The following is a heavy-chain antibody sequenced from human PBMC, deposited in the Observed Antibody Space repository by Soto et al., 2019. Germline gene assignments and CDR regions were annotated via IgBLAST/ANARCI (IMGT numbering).Heavy chain of an antibody. CDR2: ITSNGGNT. J-gene: IGHJ6*02. Sequence: PGESLKISCAASGFTFSSYPMHWVRQAPGKGLEYVSAITSNGGNTDYASSVKGRFTISRDNSKNTLYLQMGSLRAEDMAVYYCERRIPLGYVLGVSSQRTTDPVSS. V-gene: IGHV3-64*01. CDR3: ERRIPLGYVLGV. CDR1: GFTFSSYP. D-gene: IGHD5-12*01.